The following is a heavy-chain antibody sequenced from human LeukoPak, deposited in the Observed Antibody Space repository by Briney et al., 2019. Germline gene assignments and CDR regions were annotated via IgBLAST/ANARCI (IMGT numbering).Heavy chain of an antibody. D-gene: IGHD3-10*01. CDR3: AREGYYYGSGNNWFDP. CDR1: GFTFSSYA. J-gene: IGHJ5*02. CDR2: ISYDGSNK. Sequence: GGSLRLSCAASGFTFSSYAMHWVRQAPGKGLEWVAVISYDGSNKYYADSVKGRFTISRDNSKNTLYLQMNSLRAEDTAVYYCAREGYYYGSGNNWFDPWGQGILVTVSS. V-gene: IGHV3-30*04.